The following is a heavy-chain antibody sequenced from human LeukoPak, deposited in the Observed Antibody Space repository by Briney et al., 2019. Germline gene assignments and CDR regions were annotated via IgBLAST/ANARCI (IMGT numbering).Heavy chain of an antibody. V-gene: IGHV1-18*01. CDR1: GYTFINSA. Sequence: GASVKVSCKASGYTFINSAIGWVRQAPGQGLEWMGWISPYNGYTKYAESLQGRVTMTTDTSTSTAYMELRSLRSDDTAMYYCARVGAGYDGLIDYWGQGTRVTVSS. CDR2: ISPYNGYT. CDR3: ARVGAGYDGLIDY. D-gene: IGHD5-12*01. J-gene: IGHJ4*02.